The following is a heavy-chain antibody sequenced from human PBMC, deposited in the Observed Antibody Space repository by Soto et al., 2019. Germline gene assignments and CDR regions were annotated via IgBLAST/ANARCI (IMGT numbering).Heavy chain of an antibody. D-gene: IGHD3-3*01. J-gene: IGHJ4*02. V-gene: IGHV3-30*18. CDR2: ISYDGSNK. Sequence: GGSLRLSCAASGFTFSSYGMHWVRQAPGKGLEWVAVISYDGSNKYYADSVKGRFTISRDNSKNTLYLQMNSLRAEDTAVYYCAKGDTSAFAYWGQGTLVTVSS. CDR1: GFTFSSYG. CDR3: AKGDTSAFAY.